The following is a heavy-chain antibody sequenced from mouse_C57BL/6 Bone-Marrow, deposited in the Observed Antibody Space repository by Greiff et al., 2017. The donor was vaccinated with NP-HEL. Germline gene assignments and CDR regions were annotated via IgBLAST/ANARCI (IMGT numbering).Heavy chain of an antibody. CDR2: LDPSDSYT. J-gene: IGHJ2*01. V-gene: IGHV1-59*01. D-gene: IGHD2-4*01. Sequence: QVQLQQPGAELVRPGTSVKLSCKASGYTFTSYWMHWVKQRPGQGLEWIGVLDPSDSYTNYNQKFKGKATLTVATSPSTAYMQLSSLTSEDSAVYYCARSGRLRRFFFDYWGQGTTLTVSS. CDR3: ARSGRLRRFFFDY. CDR1: GYTFTSYW.